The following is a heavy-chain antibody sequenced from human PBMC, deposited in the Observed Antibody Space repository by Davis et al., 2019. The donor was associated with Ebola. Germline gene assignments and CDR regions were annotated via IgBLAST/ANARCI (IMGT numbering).Heavy chain of an antibody. CDR3: ARLDATIFGVVIPRDY. CDR2: IYPGDSDT. J-gene: IGHJ4*02. Sequence: GESLKISCKGSGYSFSSFWIGWVRQMPGKGLEWMGVIYPGDSDTKYSPSFQGQIIISAAKSISTAYLQWSSLKASDTAMYYCARLDATIFGVVIPRDYWGQGTLVTVSS. V-gene: IGHV5-51*01. D-gene: IGHD3-3*01. CDR1: GYSFSSFW.